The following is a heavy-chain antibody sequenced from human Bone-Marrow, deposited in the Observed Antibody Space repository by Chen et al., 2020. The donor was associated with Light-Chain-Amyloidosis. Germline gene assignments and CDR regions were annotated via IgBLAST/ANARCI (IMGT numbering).Heavy chain of an antibody. J-gene: IGHJ5*02. D-gene: IGHD2-8*01. CDR1: GYRFTGYF. CDR2: ISPNSGET. Sequence: QAQLVQSGPEVMRPGTSVKVSCKTSGYRFTGYFIHWVRQAPGQGLEWMGWISPNSGETNYAQKLQSSLTMTSDTSINTAYMDLTRLTFDYTTLYYCAREWCLDDAYRGGNWFDPWGQGTLVSFSS. CDR3: AREWCLDDAYRGGNWFDP. V-gene: IGHV1-2*02.